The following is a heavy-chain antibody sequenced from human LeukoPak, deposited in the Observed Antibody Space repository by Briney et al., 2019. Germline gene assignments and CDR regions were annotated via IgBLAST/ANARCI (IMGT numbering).Heavy chain of an antibody. V-gene: IGHV3-7*01. CDR2: IKQGGSEK. CDR3: ARSDYYDSSGNFYFDY. D-gene: IGHD3-22*01. J-gene: IGHJ4*02. CDR1: GFTFSSHW. Sequence: GGSLRLSCTVSGFTFSSHWMSWVRQAPGKGLEWVANIKQGGSEKNYVDSVKGRFTISRDNAKNSLYLQMNSLRAEDTAVYYCARSDYYDSSGNFYFDYWGQGTLVTVSS.